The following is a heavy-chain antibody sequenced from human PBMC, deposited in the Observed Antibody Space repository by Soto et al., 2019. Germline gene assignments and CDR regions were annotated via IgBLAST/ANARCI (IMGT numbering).Heavy chain of an antibody. J-gene: IGHJ3*02. V-gene: IGHV4-31*03. CDR1: GGSINSGGYY. CDR2: IYYSGST. D-gene: IGHD2-15*01. CDR3: ARDREYCSGGSCTDAFDI. Sequence: QVQLQESDPGLVKPSQTLSLTCTVSGGSINSGGYYWSWIRQYPGKGLEWIGYIYYSGSTYSTPSLKSGVTISLDTSKNQFSLKLSSVTAADTAVYYCARDREYCSGGSCTDAFDIWGQGTLVTVSS.